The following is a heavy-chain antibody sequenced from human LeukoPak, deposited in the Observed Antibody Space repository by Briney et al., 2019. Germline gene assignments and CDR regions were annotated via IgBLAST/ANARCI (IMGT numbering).Heavy chain of an antibody. CDR2: INWNGGST. CDR3: AREVTGTILDYYYYMDV. Sequence: GGSLRLSCAVSGFTFDDYGMSWVRQAPGKGLEWVSGINWNGGSTGYADSVKGRFTISRDNAKNSLYLQMNSLRAEDTALYYCAREVTGTILDYYYYMDVWGKGTTVTASS. J-gene: IGHJ6*03. CDR1: GFTFDDYG. V-gene: IGHV3-20*04. D-gene: IGHD1-7*01.